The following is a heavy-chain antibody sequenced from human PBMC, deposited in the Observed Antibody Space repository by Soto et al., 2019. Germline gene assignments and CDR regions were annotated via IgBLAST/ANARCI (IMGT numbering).Heavy chain of an antibody. CDR3: AGWGEHDANV. D-gene: IGHD7-27*01. V-gene: IGHV3-7*03. CDR1: GLRFSTYW. J-gene: IGHJ4*02. CDR2: IDPDGRVG. Sequence: EGQLLGSGGGLVQPGGSLRLSRVASGLRFSTYWMNWVRQPPGMGLEWVANIDPDGRVGTYVDSVKGRFTTSRDNAMNSLYLQMNSLRADDTAMYFCAGWGEHDANVWGQGILVTVSA.